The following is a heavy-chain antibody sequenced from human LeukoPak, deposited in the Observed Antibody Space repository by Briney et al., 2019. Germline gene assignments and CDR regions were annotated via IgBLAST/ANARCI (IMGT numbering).Heavy chain of an antibody. CDR3: AGTAAGTDY. Sequence: SQTLSLTCAISGDSVSSNSVAWNWVRQSPSRGLEWLGRTYYRSRWYNDYAVSVKSRITINPDTSKNQFSLQLNSVTPEDTAVYYCAGTAAGTDYWGQGTLVTVSS. J-gene: IGHJ4*02. CDR2: TYYRSRWYN. V-gene: IGHV6-1*01. CDR1: GDSVSSNSVA. D-gene: IGHD6-13*01.